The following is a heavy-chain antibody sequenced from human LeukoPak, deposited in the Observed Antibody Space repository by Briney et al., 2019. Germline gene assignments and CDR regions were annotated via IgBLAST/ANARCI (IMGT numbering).Heavy chain of an antibody. V-gene: IGHV1-69*05. CDR3: ARARKVPAAMRSYYFDY. Sequence: GSSVKVSCKASGGTFSSYAISWVRQAPGQGLEWMGRIIPIFGTANYAQKFQGRVTITRNASISTAYMELSSLRSEDTAVYYCARARKVPAAMRSYYFDYWGQGTLVTVSS. J-gene: IGHJ4*02. D-gene: IGHD2-2*01. CDR2: IIPIFGTA. CDR1: GGTFSSYA.